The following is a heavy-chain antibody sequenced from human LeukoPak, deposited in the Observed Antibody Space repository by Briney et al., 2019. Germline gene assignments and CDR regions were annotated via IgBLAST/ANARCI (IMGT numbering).Heavy chain of an antibody. CDR2: IYYSGST. Sequence: SETLSLTCTVSGGSISSSGYYWSWIRQHPGKGLEWIGYIYYSGSTYYNPSLKSRVTISVDTSNNQFSLKLSSVTAAATAVYYCARDQNDNWFDPWGQGTLVTVSS. J-gene: IGHJ5*02. CDR1: GGSISSSGYY. V-gene: IGHV4-31*03. CDR3: ARDQNDNWFDP.